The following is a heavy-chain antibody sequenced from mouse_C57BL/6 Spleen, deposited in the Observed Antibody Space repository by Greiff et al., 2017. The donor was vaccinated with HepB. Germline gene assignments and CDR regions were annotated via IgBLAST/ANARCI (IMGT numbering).Heavy chain of an antibody. CDR1: GFTFSDYG. CDR2: ISSGSSTI. D-gene: IGHD1-1*01. Sequence: EVKLMESGGGLVKPGGSLKLSCAASGFTFSDYGMHWVRQAPEKGLEWVAYISSGSSTIYYADTVKGRFTISRDNAKNTLFLQMTSLRSEDTAMYYCARLGYGSSYPDYWGQGTTLTVSS. CDR3: ARLGYGSSYPDY. J-gene: IGHJ2*01. V-gene: IGHV5-17*01.